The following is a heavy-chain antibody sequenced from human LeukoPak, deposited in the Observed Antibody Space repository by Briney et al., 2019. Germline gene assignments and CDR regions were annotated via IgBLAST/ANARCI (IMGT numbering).Heavy chain of an antibody. CDR1: GYTFTAYY. V-gene: IGHV1-2*02. CDR2: INPNNAAT. CDR3: ARDWSVVLGGARDYHYYYMDV. D-gene: IGHD2-21*01. J-gene: IGHJ6*03. Sequence: GGSVKVSCKTSGYTFTAYYIHWVRQAPGQGLEWLGWINPNNAATKLTQKFQGRVTMTRDTSISTAYMELTRLRSDDTAVYYCARDWSVVLGGARDYHYYYMDVWGTGTTVTVSS.